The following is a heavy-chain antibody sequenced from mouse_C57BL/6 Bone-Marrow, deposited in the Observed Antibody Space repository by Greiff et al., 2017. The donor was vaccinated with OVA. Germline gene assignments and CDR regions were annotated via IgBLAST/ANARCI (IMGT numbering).Heavy chain of an antibody. CDR3: ASFYYYGSSSIDY. V-gene: IGHV3-6*01. D-gene: IGHD1-1*01. CDR1: GYSITSGYY. J-gene: IGHJ2*01. CDR2: ISYDGSN. Sequence: VQLKESGPGLVKPSQSLSLTCSVTGYSITSGYYWNWIRQFPGNKLEWMGYISYDGSNNYNPSLKNRISITRDTSKNQFFLKLNSVTTEDTATYYCASFYYYGSSSIDYWGQGTTLTVSS.